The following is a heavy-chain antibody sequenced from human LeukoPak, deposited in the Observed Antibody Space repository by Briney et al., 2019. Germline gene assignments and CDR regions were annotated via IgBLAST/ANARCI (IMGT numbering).Heavy chain of an antibody. D-gene: IGHD2-21*01. Sequence: GGSLRLSCAASGFTFSSYGMHWVRQAPGKGLEWVAVISYDGSNKYYADSVMGRFTISRDNSKNTLYLQMNSLRAEDTAVYYCAKAYCGGDCYSRLYHFDYWGQGTLVTVSS. CDR3: AKAYCGGDCYSRLYHFDY. CDR1: GFTFSSYG. J-gene: IGHJ4*02. CDR2: ISYDGSNK. V-gene: IGHV3-30*18.